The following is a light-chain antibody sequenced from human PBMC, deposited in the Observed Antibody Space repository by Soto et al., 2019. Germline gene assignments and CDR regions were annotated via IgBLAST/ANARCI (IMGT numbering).Light chain of an antibody. V-gene: IGLV1-47*02. Sequence: QSVLTQPPSASGTPGQRVTISCSGSSSNIGSNYVYWYQQLPGTAPKLLIYSNNQWPSGVPDRFSGSKSGTSASLAISGLRSEDEADYYCASWDASLRVFGTGTKVTVL. CDR3: ASWDASLRV. CDR1: SSNIGSNY. CDR2: SNN. J-gene: IGLJ1*01.